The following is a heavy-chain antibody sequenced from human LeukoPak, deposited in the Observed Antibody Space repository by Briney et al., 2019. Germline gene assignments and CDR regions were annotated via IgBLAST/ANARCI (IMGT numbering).Heavy chain of an antibody. J-gene: IGHJ6*02. CDR3: TTDYGSSISSYYYYGMDV. CDR2: IKSKAYGGTI. CDR1: GFTFRNYA. D-gene: IGHD2-21*01. Sequence: GGSLRLSCAASGFTFRNYAMNWVRQAPGKGLEWVGRIKSKAYGGTIDYAAPVKGRYTISRDDSKNTLYLQMNSLKTEDTAVYYCTTDYGSSISSYYYYGMDVWGQGTTVTVSS. V-gene: IGHV3-15*07.